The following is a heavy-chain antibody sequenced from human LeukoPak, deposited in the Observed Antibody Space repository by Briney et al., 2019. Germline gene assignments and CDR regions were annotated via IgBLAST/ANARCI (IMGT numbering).Heavy chain of an antibody. Sequence: PGGSLRLSCAASGFTFSSYAMSWVRQAPGKGLEWVSAISGSGGSTYYADSVKGRFTISRDDSKNTLYLQMNSLRAEDTAVYYCAKDQGRIVGATTFVDVWGKGTTVTVSS. J-gene: IGHJ6*04. CDR1: GFTFSSYA. D-gene: IGHD1-26*01. V-gene: IGHV3-23*01. CDR3: AKDQGRIVGATTFVDV. CDR2: ISGSGGST.